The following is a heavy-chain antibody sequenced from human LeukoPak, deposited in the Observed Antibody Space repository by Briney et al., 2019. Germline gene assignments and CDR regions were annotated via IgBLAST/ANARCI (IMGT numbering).Heavy chain of an antibody. D-gene: IGHD6-19*01. CDR1: GFNFHNHA. CDR3: ARGELPTGWLTDF. V-gene: IGHV3-43D*04. CDR2: IDWDSSRT. J-gene: IGHJ4*02. Sequence: GGSLRLSCAASGFNFHNHAMHWVRQAPGKGPEWVSLIDWDSSRTYYREPVKGRFTISRDNSKNSLFLQMNSLRADDTALYYCARGELPTGWLTDFWGQGTLVTVST.